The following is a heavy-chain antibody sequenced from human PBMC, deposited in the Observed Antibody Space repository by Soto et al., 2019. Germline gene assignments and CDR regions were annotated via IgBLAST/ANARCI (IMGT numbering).Heavy chain of an antibody. CDR3: ARGQYYDILTGLQYYFDY. CDR1: GGSISSGGYY. J-gene: IGHJ4*02. D-gene: IGHD3-9*01. Sequence: QVQLQESGPGLVKPSQTLSLTCTVSGGSISSGGYYWSWIRQHPGKGLEWIGYIYYSGSTYYNPSPKSRVTISVDTSKNQFSLKLSSVTAADTAVYYCARGQYYDILTGLQYYFDYWGQGTLVTVSS. CDR2: IYYSGST. V-gene: IGHV4-31*03.